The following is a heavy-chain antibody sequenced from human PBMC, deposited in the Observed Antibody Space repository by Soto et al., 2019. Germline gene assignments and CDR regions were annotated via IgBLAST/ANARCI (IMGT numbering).Heavy chain of an antibody. CDR2: IKSKTDGGTT. CDR3: TTDGLLWFGEPEPDY. D-gene: IGHD3-10*01. J-gene: IGHJ4*02. V-gene: IGHV3-15*01. Sequence: GSLRLSCAASGFTFTNAWMSWFRQAPGKGLEWVGRIKSKTDGGTTDYAAPVKGRFTISRDDSKNTLYLQMNSLKTEDTAVYYCTTDGLLWFGEPEPDYWGQGTLVTVSS. CDR1: GFTFTNAW.